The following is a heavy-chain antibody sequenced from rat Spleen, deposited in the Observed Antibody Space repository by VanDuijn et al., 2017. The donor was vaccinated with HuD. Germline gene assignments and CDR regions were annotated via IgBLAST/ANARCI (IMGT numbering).Heavy chain of an antibody. J-gene: IGHJ2*01. CDR2: ISPSGDYP. V-gene: IGHV5-25*01. CDR1: GITFSNYN. CDR3: SSLLY. Sequence: EVQLVESGGGLVQPGRSLKLSCVASGITFSNYNISWVRQAPTKGLEWVASISPSGDYPYYRDSVKGRFTVSSDNVESTLYLQMDSLRSEDTATYYCSSLLYWGQGVMVTVSS.